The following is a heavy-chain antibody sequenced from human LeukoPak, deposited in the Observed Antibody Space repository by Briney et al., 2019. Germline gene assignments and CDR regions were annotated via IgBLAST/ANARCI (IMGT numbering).Heavy chain of an antibody. CDR1: GFTFSSYA. CDR2: TKHDGSER. CDR3: ARGGLYGDYYLDY. D-gene: IGHD2-21*02. J-gene: IGHJ4*02. V-gene: IGHV3-7*04. Sequence: GGSLRLSCAASGFTFSSYAMSWVRQAPGKGLEWVANTKHDGSERYYVDSVKGRFTISRDNVKNSLFLQMDSLRAEDTAVYYCARGGLYGDYYLDYWGQGTLVTVTS.